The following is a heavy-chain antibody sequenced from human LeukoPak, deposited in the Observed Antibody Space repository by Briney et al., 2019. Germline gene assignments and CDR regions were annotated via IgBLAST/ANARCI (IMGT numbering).Heavy chain of an antibody. D-gene: IGHD3-16*02. CDR3: AKDEGGLGELSFLFDY. Sequence: PGGSLRLSCAASGFTFSSYWMSWVRQAPGKGLEWVANIKQDGSEKYYVDSVKGRFTISRDNSKNTLYLQMNSLRAEDTAVYYCAKDEGGLGELSFLFDYWGQGTLVTVSS. V-gene: IGHV3-7*01. CDR1: GFTFSSYW. J-gene: IGHJ4*02. CDR2: IKQDGSEK.